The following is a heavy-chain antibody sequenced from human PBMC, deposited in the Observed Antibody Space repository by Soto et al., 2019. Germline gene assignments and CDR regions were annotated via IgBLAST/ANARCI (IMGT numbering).Heavy chain of an antibody. V-gene: IGHV1-3*01. D-gene: IGHD2-15*01. Sequence: ASVKVSCKASGYTFTSYAMHWVRQAPGQRLEWMGWINAGNGNTKYSQKFQGRVTITRDTSASTAYMELSSLRSEDTAVYYCARESVVLRAFEIWGQGTMVTVSS. CDR2: INAGNGNT. CDR1: GYTFTSYA. J-gene: IGHJ3*02. CDR3: ARESVVLRAFEI.